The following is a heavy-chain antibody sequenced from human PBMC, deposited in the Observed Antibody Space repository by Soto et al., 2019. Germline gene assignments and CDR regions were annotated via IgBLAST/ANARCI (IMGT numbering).Heavy chain of an antibody. D-gene: IGHD3-16*01. Sequence: SETLSLTCTVSGASMNNYYGSWVRQPPGKGLEWIGYMFYSGGSNSNPSLKGRVTISVDTSKNQISLKLTSVTAADTAVYYCVRSGHSFGGVMWGQGTLVTVSS. CDR3: VRSGHSFGGVM. CDR1: GASMNNYY. CDR2: MFYSGGS. J-gene: IGHJ4*02. V-gene: IGHV4-59*01.